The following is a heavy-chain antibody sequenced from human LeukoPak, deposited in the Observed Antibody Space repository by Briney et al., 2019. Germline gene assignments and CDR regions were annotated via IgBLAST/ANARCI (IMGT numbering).Heavy chain of an antibody. CDR2: IYHSGST. D-gene: IGHD3-16*01. Sequence: SETLSLTCTVSGYSLSSGYYWGWIRQPPGKGLEWIGSIYHSGSTYYNPSLKSRVTISVDTSKNQFSLKLSSVTAADTAEYYCARARSPYDGWYFDLWGRGTLVTVSS. CDR3: ARARSPYDGWYFDL. CDR1: GYSLSSGYY. V-gene: IGHV4-38-2*02. J-gene: IGHJ2*01.